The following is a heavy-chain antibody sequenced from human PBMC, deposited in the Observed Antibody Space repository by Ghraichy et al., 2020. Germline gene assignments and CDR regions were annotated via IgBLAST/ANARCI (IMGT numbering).Heavy chain of an antibody. CDR1: GFTFSSYV. D-gene: IGHD3-10*01. CDR3: AKEEGGRAVDY. Sequence: GESLNISCAASGFTFSSYVMSWVRQAPGKGLEWVSAISGSGSSKYDADSVKGRFTISRDNSKNTLYLQMNSLRAEDTAVYYCAKEEGGRAVDYWGQGTLVTVSS. CDR2: ISGSGSSK. J-gene: IGHJ4*02. V-gene: IGHV3-23*01.